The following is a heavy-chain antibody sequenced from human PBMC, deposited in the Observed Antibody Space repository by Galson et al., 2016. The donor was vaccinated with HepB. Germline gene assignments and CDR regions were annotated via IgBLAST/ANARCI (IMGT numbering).Heavy chain of an antibody. CDR1: GFTFSRSW. Sequence: LRLSCAVSGFTFSRSWMSWVRQAPGKGLEWVANINQDGSEKYHVDSVEGRFTISRDNANNSLFLQMNSLRVGDTAVYYCAQGGTTMNYWGQGTRVTVSS. V-gene: IGHV3-7*01. CDR2: INQDGSEK. J-gene: IGHJ4*02. D-gene: IGHD1-1*01. CDR3: AQGGTTMNY.